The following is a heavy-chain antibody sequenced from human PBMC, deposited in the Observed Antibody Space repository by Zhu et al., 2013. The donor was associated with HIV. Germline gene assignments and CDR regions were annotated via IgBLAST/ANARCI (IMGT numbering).Heavy chain of an antibody. V-gene: IGHV1-2*02. Sequence: VQSGGEVKKPGASVKVSCKASGYTFTGYYMHWVRQAPGQGLEWMGWINPNGGGTNYAQKFQGRVTMTRDTSISTAYMELSRLRSDDTAVYYCARVKTPGIGGAFDIWGQGTMVTVSS. D-gene: IGHD1-26*01. CDR3: ARVKTPGIGGAFDI. J-gene: IGHJ3*02. CDR1: GYTFTGYY. CDR2: INPNGGGT.